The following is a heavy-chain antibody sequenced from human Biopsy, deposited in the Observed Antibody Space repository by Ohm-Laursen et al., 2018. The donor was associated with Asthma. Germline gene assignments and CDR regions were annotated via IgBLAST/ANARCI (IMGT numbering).Heavy chain of an antibody. CDR3: ARKAGSCISRTCYSLDF. D-gene: IGHD2-2*01. V-gene: IGHV1-69*13. J-gene: IGHJ4*02. Sequence: GASVKVSCKPLGGTFNTYVIGWVRQAPGQGVEWMGGINSVFGTTTYPQKFQDRVTINADDSTSTVYMELSSLRSEDTAVYYCARKAGSCISRTCYSLDFWGQGTLVTVSS. CDR1: GGTFNTYV. CDR2: INSVFGTT.